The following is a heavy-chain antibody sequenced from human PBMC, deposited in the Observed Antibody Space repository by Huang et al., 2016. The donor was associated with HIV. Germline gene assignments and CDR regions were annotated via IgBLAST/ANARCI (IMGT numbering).Heavy chain of an antibody. CDR1: GFTFSGYG. J-gene: IGHJ4*02. Sequence: QVHLVESGGGVVQPGRSLRLSCAGSGFTFSGYGMHWVRQAPGKGLVWVAVLTFDGKNKYYADSVRGRFTVSRDNSQNTVSLQMNTLRAEDTAVYYCAKDNDLYYFDYWGQGTLVTVSS. CDR3: AKDNDLYYFDY. V-gene: IGHV3-30*18. D-gene: IGHD1-1*01. CDR2: LTFDGKNK.